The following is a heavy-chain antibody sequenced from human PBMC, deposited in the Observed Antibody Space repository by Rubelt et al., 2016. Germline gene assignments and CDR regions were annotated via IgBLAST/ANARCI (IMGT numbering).Heavy chain of an antibody. CDR2: GST. Sequence: GSTNYNPSLKSRVTISVDTSKNQFSLKLSSVTAADTAVYYCARGPLPAAIPSLDYYYYGMDVWGQGTTVTVSS. CDR3: ARGPLPAAIPSLDYYYYGMDV. D-gene: IGHD2-2*02. V-gene: IGHV4-59*09. J-gene: IGHJ6*02.